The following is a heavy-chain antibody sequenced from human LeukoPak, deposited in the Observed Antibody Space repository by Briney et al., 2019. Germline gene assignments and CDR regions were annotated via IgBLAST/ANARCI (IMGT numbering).Heavy chain of an antibody. CDR3: ARVGAYCSGGGCYLDY. CDR1: GYTFTSYG. J-gene: IGHJ4*02. CDR2: ISAYNGNT. D-gene: IGHD2-15*01. V-gene: IGHV1-18*01. Sequence: ASVKVSCKASGYTFTSYGISWVRQAPGQGLEWMGWISAYNGNTNNAQKLQGRVTMTTDTSTSTAYMELRSLRSDDTAVYYCARVGAYCSGGGCYLDYWGQGTLVTVSS.